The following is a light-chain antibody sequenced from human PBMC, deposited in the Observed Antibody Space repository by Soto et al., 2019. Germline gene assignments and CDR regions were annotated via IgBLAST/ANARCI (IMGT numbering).Light chain of an antibody. V-gene: IGKV3-11*01. CDR3: QQRSNWPPYT. J-gene: IGKJ2*01. Sequence: EIVLTQSPATLSLSPGERATLSCRASQSASSYLAWYQQKPGQAPRLLIYDASNRATGIPARFSGSGSGTDFTLSISSLEPEEFAVDYCQQRSNWPPYTFGRGTKLEIK. CDR2: DAS. CDR1: QSASSY.